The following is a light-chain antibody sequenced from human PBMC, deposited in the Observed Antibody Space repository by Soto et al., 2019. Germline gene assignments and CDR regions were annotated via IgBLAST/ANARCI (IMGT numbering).Light chain of an antibody. Sequence: DFQMTQSPSYLSASIGDRVTVSCRASQDISDHVAWYQQNPGKPPKLLIYSASTLYSGVPSRFSGSGSGTNFTLTIGSVQPEDFATYYCQKLVSSPWTFGQGTKVDI. CDR1: QDISDH. V-gene: IGKV1-27*01. CDR3: QKLVSSPWT. J-gene: IGKJ1*01. CDR2: SAS.